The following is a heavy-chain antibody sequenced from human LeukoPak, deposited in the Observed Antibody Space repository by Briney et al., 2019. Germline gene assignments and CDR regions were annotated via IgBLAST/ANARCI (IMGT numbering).Heavy chain of an antibody. D-gene: IGHD3-22*01. CDR3: AKGSSGSLGVFDY. J-gene: IGHJ4*02. CDR1: GFTFSSYG. CDR2: IRYDGSNK. V-gene: IGHV3-30*02. Sequence: PGGSLRLSCAASGFTFSSYGMHWVRQAPGKGLEWVAFIRYDGSNKYYADSVKGRFTISRDNSKNTLYLQMSSLRAEDTAVYYCAKGSSGSLGVFDYWGQGTLVTVSS.